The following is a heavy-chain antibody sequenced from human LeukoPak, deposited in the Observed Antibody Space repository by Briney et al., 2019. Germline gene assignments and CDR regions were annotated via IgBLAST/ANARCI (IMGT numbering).Heavy chain of an antibody. J-gene: IGHJ4*02. CDR3: TQGSGFYYDY. CDR1: GLTVSNVW. CDR2: IKSKKDGGTT. Sequence: GGSLRLSCAVSGLTVSNVWMNWVRQAPGKGLEWVGRIKSKKDGGTTEFAAPVRGRFTISRDDSQNTLYLQVNSLTSDDTAVYYCTQGSGFYYDYWGQGTLVTVSS. D-gene: IGHD3-22*01. V-gene: IGHV3-15*07.